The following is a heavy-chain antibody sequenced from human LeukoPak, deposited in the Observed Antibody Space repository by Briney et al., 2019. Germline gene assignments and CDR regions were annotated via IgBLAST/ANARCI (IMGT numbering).Heavy chain of an antibody. CDR1: GFTFSRYW. CDR2: IYSDGSST. J-gene: IGHJ3*01. V-gene: IGHV3-74*01. Sequence: GGSLRLSCAPSGFTFSRYWMHWVRQAPGTGLVWVSRIYSDGSSTSYADSVKGRFTISRDNAKNTLYLQMNSLRAEDTAVYYCARDTIETYYYDSSGFVPAWGQGTMVTVSS. D-gene: IGHD3-22*01. CDR3: ARDTIETYYYDSSGFVPA.